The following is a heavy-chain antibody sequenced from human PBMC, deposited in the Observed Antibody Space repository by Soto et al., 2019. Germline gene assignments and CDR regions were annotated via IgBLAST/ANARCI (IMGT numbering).Heavy chain of an antibody. CDR3: AKTYGDYDPYNFYMNV. D-gene: IGHD4-17*01. J-gene: IGHJ6*03. CDR2: IYHSGST. V-gene: IGHV4-4*02. CDR1: SGSISSRNW. Sequence: QVQLQESGPGLVKPSGTLSLTCAVSSGSISSRNWWSWVRQPPWKGLEWIGEIYHSGSTNYNPSLKSPVTISVDTSKNQFSLNLSSVTAADTAVYYCAKTYGDYDPYNFYMNVWGKGATVTVSS.